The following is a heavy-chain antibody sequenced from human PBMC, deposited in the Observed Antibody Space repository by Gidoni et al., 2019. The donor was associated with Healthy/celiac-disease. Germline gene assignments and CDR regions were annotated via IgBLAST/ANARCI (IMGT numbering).Heavy chain of an antibody. Sequence: QVQLVQSGAEVKKPGASGKVSCKAAGGTFSSYAISCVRHAPGQVLEWMGGIIPIFGTANYAQKFQGRVTITADESTSTAYMELSSLRSEDTAVYYCASTRVVGATNAFDIWGQGTMVTVSS. J-gene: IGHJ3*02. V-gene: IGHV1-69*01. CDR3: ASTRVVGATNAFDI. D-gene: IGHD1-26*01. CDR2: IIPIFGTA. CDR1: GGTFSSYA.